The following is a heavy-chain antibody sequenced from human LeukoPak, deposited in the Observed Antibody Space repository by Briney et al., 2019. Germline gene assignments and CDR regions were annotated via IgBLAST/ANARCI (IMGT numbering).Heavy chain of an antibody. J-gene: IGHJ3*02. D-gene: IGHD2-2*01. V-gene: IGHV1-8*01. CDR3: AIDIVVVPAAAMGGGAFDI. CDR2: MNPNSGNT. Sequence: ASVKVSCKASGYTFTSYDINWVRQATGQGLEWMGWMNPNSGNTGYAQKFQGRVTMTRNTSISTAYMELSSLRSEDTAVYYCAIDIVVVPAAAMGGGAFDIWGQGTMVTVSS. CDR1: GYTFTSYD.